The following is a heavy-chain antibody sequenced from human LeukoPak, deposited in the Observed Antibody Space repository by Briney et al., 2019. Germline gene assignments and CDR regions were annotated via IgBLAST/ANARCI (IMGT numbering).Heavy chain of an antibody. D-gene: IGHD3-10*01. V-gene: IGHV3-66*01. CDR2: TYNVGTT. Sequence: GGSLRLSCAASGFSVSSNYMNWVRQAPGKGLEWVSNTYNVGTTYYTDSVKGRFTISRDNSKNTLYLQMNSLRADDTAVYYCARGYGSGSYYFWGQGTLVTVSS. J-gene: IGHJ4*02. CDR1: GFSVSSNY. CDR3: ARGYGSGSYYF.